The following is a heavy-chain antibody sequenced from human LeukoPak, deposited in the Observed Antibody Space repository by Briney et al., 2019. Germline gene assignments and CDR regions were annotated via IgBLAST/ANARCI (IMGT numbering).Heavy chain of an antibody. J-gene: IGHJ4*02. D-gene: IGHD3-10*01. Sequence: QAGGSLRLSCAASGFTFSSYGMSWVRQAPGKGLEWVSAISGSGGSTYYADSVKGRFTISRDNSKNTLYLQMNSLRAEDTAVYYCAKDTRGSGSSLDYWGQGTLVTVSS. CDR1: GFTFSSYG. CDR2: ISGSGGST. CDR3: AKDTRGSGSSLDY. V-gene: IGHV3-23*01.